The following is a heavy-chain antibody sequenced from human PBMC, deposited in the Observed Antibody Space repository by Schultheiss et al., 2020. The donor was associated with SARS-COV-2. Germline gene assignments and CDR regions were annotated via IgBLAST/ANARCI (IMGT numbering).Heavy chain of an antibody. D-gene: IGHD6-6*01. V-gene: IGHV1-2*06. CDR1: GYTFTSYG. Sequence: ASVKVSCKASGYTFTSYGISWVRQAPGQGLEWMGRINPNSGGTNYAQKFQGRVTMTRDTSISTAYMELSRLRSDDTAVYYCARARTYSSSSSWFDPWGQGTLVTVSS. J-gene: IGHJ5*02. CDR3: ARARTYSSSSSWFDP. CDR2: INPNSGGT.